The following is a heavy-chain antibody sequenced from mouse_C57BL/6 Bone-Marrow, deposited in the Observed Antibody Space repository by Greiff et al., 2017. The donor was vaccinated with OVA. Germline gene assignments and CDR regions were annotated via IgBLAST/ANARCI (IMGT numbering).Heavy chain of an antibody. J-gene: IGHJ4*01. Sequence: QVQLQQPGAELVRPGSSVKLSCKASGYTFTSYWMHWVKQRPIQGLEWIGNIDPSDSETHYNQKFKDKATLTVDKSSSTAYMQISSLTSEDSAVYYCARLGYYGSSRYYYYAMDYWGQGTSVTVSS. CDR1: GYTFTSYW. CDR2: IDPSDSET. D-gene: IGHD1-1*01. CDR3: ARLGYYGSSRYYYYAMDY. V-gene: IGHV1-52*01.